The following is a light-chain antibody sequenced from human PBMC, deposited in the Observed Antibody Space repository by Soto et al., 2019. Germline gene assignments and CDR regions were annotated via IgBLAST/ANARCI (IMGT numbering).Light chain of an antibody. V-gene: IGKV2-40*01. CDR1: LSLFDRDDDKAY. CDR3: MQRMTFPLT. Sequence: IVLTQAPLSLPVIPGEAASISCKSSLSLFDRDDDKAYLDWYLQRPGQSPQLLIYMLSHRASGVPDRFSGGASDTDFTLKISRVEPEDVGVYYCMQRMTFPLTFGGGTKVEIK. CDR2: MLS. J-gene: IGKJ4*01.